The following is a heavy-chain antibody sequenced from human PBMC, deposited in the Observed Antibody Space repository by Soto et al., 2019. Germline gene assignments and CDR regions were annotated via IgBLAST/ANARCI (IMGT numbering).Heavy chain of an antibody. CDR3: ARSLSINDIVVVPAATYYYYYGMDG. CDR2: IWYDGSNK. V-gene: IGHV3-33*01. J-gene: IGHJ6*02. D-gene: IGHD2-2*01. CDR1: GFTFSSYG. Sequence: QVQLVESGGGVVQPGRSLRLSCAASGFTFSSYGMHWVRQAPGKGLEWVAVIWYDGSNKYYADSVKGRFTISRDNSKNTLYLQMYSLRAEDTAVYYGARSLSINDIVVVPAATYYYYYGMDGWGQGTTVTVSS.